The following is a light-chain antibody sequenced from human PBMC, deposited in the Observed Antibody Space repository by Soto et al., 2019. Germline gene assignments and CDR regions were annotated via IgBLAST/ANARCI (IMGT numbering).Light chain of an antibody. CDR3: CSYAGSYIV. J-gene: IGLJ1*01. CDR2: DVS. V-gene: IGLV2-11*01. Sequence: SVLTPTRSVSGAPGQSVTISCTGTSSDVGGYNYVSWYQQHPGKAPKLMIYDVSKRPSGVPDRFSGSKSGNTASLTISGLQAEDEADYYFCSYAGSYIVFGTGTKV. CDR1: SSDVGGYNY.